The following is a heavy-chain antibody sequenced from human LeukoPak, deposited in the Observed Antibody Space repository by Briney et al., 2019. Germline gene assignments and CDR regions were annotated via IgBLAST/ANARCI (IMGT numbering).Heavy chain of an antibody. CDR1: GLTFSIYA. Sequence: GGPLRLSCAASGLTFSIYAMSWVRQAPGEGLQWVSAISGSASSTYYADSVKGRFTISRDNSKDTLYLQMNSLRAEDTAVYYCAKVEPFCGGDCYSGFNYWGQGTLVTVSS. CDR2: ISGSASST. V-gene: IGHV3-23*01. CDR3: AKVEPFCGGDCYSGFNY. D-gene: IGHD2-21*02. J-gene: IGHJ4*02.